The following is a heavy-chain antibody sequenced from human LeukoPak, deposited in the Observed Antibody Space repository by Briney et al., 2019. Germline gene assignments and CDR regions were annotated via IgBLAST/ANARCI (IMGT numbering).Heavy chain of an antibody. V-gene: IGHV3-7*01. J-gene: IGHJ5*02. CDR2: IKQDGSDK. CDR1: RFTFSSYW. CDR3: ARGSGWFDP. Sequence: GGSLRLSCAASRFTFSSYWMTWVRQAPGKGLEWVANIKQDGSDKYYVDSVKGRSTISRDNAKNSLYLQMNSLRAEDTAVYYCARGSGWFDPWGQGTLVTVSS.